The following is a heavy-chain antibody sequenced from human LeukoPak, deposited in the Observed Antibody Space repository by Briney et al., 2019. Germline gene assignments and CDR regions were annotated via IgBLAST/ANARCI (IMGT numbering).Heavy chain of an antibody. V-gene: IGHV3-9*01. CDR2: ISWNSGSI. J-gene: IGHJ4*02. Sequence: GRSLRLSCAASGFTFDDYAMHWVRQAPGKGLEWVSRISWNSGSIDYADSVKGRFTISRDNAKNSLYLQMYSVRAEDAALYYCAKCDNYDILIGHFDYWGQGTLVTVSS. CDR1: GFTFDDYA. D-gene: IGHD3-9*01. CDR3: AKCDNYDILIGHFDY.